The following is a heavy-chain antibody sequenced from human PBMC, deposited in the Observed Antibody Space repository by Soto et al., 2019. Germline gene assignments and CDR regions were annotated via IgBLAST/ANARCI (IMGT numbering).Heavy chain of an antibody. J-gene: IGHJ4*02. V-gene: IGHV3-72*01. CDR3: ARIPLTGNYFDY. Sequence: EVQLVESGGGLVQPGGSLRLSCAASGFTFSDHYMDWVRQAPGKGLEWVGRTRNKANSYTREYAASVKGRFTISIDDSTSSLYLQINSLKTEDTAVYYCARIPLTGNYFDYWGQGTLVNVSS. CDR2: TRNKANSYTR. CDR1: GFTFSDHY. D-gene: IGHD7-27*01.